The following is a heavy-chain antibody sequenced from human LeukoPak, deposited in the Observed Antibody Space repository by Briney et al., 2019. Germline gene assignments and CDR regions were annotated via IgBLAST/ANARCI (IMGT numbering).Heavy chain of an antibody. V-gene: IGHV3-30*01. CDR2: ISHHGWNI. D-gene: IGHD3-3*01. CDR3: AKAAVPNCSYGYDVHYFDY. J-gene: IGHJ4*02. CDR1: GFTFNDSS. Sequence: PGGSLRLSCAASGFTFNDSSIHWVRRAPGKGLEWVAAISHHGWNIHYAASVKGRFTISRDNSETTVFLQMNSLRPDNTAVYYCAKAAVPNCSYGYDVHYFDYWGQGAQVTVSS.